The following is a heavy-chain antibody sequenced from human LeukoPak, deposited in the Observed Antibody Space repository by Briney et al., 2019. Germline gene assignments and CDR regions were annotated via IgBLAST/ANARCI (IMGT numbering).Heavy chain of an antibody. Sequence: PGGSLRLSCAASGFTFSSYEMNWVRQAPGKGLEWVSYISSSGSTIYYADSVKGRFTISRDNAKNSLYLQMNSLRAEDTAVYYCARDAGGVAFFDYWGQGTLVTVSS. V-gene: IGHV3-48*03. CDR2: ISSSGSTI. J-gene: IGHJ4*02. CDR1: GFTFSSYE. D-gene: IGHD2-15*01. CDR3: ARDAGGVAFFDY.